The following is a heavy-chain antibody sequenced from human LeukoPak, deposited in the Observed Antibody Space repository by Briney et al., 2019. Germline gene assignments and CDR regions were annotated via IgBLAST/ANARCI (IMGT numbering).Heavy chain of an antibody. CDR2: ISTSGGST. D-gene: IGHD3-16*01. V-gene: IGHV3-23*01. J-gene: IGHJ4*02. Sequence: PGGSLRLSCAASAFTFSSYDMSWVRQAPGKGLEWVSTISTSGGSTYYADSVKGRLAISRDNSKNTLYLQMSSLRAEDTAVYYCARGPSAVSLDYWGQGTLVTVSS. CDR3: ARGPSAVSLDY. CDR1: AFTFSSYD.